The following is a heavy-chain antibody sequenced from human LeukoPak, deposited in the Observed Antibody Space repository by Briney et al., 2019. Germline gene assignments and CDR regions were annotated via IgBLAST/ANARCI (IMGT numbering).Heavy chain of an antibody. CDR1: TVAFSNLW. CDR3: TSHSSYWLLGY. Sequence: PGGSLRLSCAVSTVAFSNLWMSWVRQAPGKGLEWVGRIKSRTEGGTTDYPAPVEGRFTTSRDDSKNTLYLQMNSLKTEDTAVYYCTSHSSYWLLGYWGQGTLVTVSS. J-gene: IGHJ4*02. CDR2: IKSRTEGGTT. D-gene: IGHD6-13*01. V-gene: IGHV3-15*01.